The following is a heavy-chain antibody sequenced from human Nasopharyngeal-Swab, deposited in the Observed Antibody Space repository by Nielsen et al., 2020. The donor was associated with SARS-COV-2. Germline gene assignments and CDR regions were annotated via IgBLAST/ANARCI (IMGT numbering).Heavy chain of an antibody. CDR1: GFTFSGYT. J-gene: IGHJ6*02. V-gene: IGHV3-21*01. Sequence: GSLKISCAASGFTFSGYTMNWVRQAPGKGLEWISSISSTTPYIYYADSVKGRFTISRDNAKNSLYLQMNFLRVEDTAMYYCARDRNGFIYYYYGMDVWGQGTTVTVSS. CDR3: ARDRNGFIYYYYGMDV. D-gene: IGHD3-3*01. CDR2: ISSTTPYI.